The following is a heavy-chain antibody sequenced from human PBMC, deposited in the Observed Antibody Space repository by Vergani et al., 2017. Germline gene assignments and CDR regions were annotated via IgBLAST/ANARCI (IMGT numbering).Heavy chain of an antibody. CDR3: AREGAYCSGGSCREGDAFDI. CDR1: GYTFTGYY. CDR2: INPNSGGT. J-gene: IGHJ3*02. D-gene: IGHD2-15*01. Sequence: QVQLVQSGAEVKKPGASVKVSCKASGYTFTGYYMHWVRQAPGQGLEWMGWINPNSGGTNYAQKFQGRVTMTRDTSISTAYMELSRLTSDDTAVYYCAREGAYCSGGSCREGDAFDIWGQGTMVTVSS. V-gene: IGHV1-2*02.